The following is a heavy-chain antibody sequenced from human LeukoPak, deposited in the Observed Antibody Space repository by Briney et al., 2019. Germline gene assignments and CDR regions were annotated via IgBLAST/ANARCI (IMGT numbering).Heavy chain of an antibody. Sequence: SETLSLTCTVSGGSISNGGYHWTWIRQDPGTGLEWIGYIYYSGSTYYNPSLKSRVTISVDTSKNQFSLKLSSVTAADTAVYYCVRDYYDSRSFDIWGQGTMVTVSS. CDR3: VRDYYDSRSFDI. D-gene: IGHD3-22*01. V-gene: IGHV4-31*03. CDR2: IYYSGST. J-gene: IGHJ3*02. CDR1: GGSISNGGYH.